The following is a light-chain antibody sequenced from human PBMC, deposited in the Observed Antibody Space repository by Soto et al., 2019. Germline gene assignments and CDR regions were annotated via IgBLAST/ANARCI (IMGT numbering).Light chain of an antibody. CDR1: QSISNY. V-gene: IGKV1-39*01. CDR2: AAS. J-gene: IGKJ1*01. CDR3: QQSYSGPWT. Sequence: DIQMTQSPSSLSASVGDRVTITCRASQSISNYLNWFQQQPGKAPKLLIYAASNFHSGVPSRFSGSGSGTDFTLTISSLQPEDFPTYYCQQSYSGPWTFGQGTKVDIK.